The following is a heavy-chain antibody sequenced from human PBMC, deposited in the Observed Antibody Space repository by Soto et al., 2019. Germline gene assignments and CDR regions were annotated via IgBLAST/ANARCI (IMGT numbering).Heavy chain of an antibody. Sequence: GGSLRLSCAVSGFNFDNSYMSWVRQAPGKGLEWVSILYSGGQTYYTESVRGRFTISRDISKNTLDLQMNRLTADDTAVYYCSKNNVAPAFVRFEYWGQGTLVTVSS. CDR3: SKNNVAPAFVRFEY. J-gene: IGHJ4*02. CDR2: LYSGGQT. V-gene: IGHV3-53*01. D-gene: IGHD2-2*01. CDR1: GFNFDNSY.